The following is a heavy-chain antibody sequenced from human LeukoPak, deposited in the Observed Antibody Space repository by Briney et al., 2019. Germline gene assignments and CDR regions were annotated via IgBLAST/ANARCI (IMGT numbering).Heavy chain of an antibody. CDR3: ARDGDYDILTGRASNYYMDV. J-gene: IGHJ6*03. D-gene: IGHD3-9*01. V-gene: IGHV1-18*01. CDR1: GYTFTSYG. CDR2: ISAYNGNT. Sequence: ASVKVSCKASGYTFTSYGISWVRQAPGQGLEWMGWISAYNGNTNYAQKLQGRVTMTTDTSTSTAYMELRSLRSDDTAVYYCARDGDYDILTGRASNYYMDVWGKGATVTVSS.